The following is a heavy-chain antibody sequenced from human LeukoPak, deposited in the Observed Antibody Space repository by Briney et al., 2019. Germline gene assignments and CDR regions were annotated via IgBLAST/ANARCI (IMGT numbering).Heavy chain of an antibody. CDR1: GGTFSSYE. D-gene: IGHD1-26*01. J-gene: IGHJ4*02. Sequence: PGGSLRLSCAASGGTFSSYEMNWVRQAPGKGLEWVSYISSSGSTIYYADSVKGGFTISRENDKNSLYLQMTSLRPEDTAVYYCAGFWGALHYWGQGTLVPVSS. V-gene: IGHV3-48*03. CDR2: ISSSGSTI. CDR3: AGFWGALHY.